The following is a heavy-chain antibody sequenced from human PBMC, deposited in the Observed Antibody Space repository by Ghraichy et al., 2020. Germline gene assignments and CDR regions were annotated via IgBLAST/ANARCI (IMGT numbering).Heavy chain of an antibody. J-gene: IGHJ4*02. Sequence: GGSLRLSCAASGFTFSSYSMNWVRQAPGKGLEWVSYISSSSSTIYYADSVKGRFTISRDNAKNSLYLQMNSLRDEDTAVYYCARDFLPHLYYYDSSGYFDYWGQGTLVTVSS. CDR2: ISSSSSTI. D-gene: IGHD3-22*01. V-gene: IGHV3-48*02. CDR1: GFTFSSYS. CDR3: ARDFLPHLYYYDSSGYFDY.